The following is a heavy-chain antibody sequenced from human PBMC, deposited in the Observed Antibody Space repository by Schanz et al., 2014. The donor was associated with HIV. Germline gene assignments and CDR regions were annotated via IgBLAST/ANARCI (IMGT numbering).Heavy chain of an antibody. CDR1: GFTFSTYG. D-gene: IGHD3-10*01. J-gene: IGHJ6*02. V-gene: IGHV3-33*01. CDR3: ARGSGPYYYYYGMDV. Sequence: QVQLMESGGRVVQPGRSLRLSCAASGFTFSTYGMHWVRQAPGKGLEWVAVIWYDGSNKYYADSVKGRFTISRDNSKNTLYLQMNSLRAEDTAVYYCARGSGPYYYYYGMDVWGQGTTVTVSS. CDR2: IWYDGSNK.